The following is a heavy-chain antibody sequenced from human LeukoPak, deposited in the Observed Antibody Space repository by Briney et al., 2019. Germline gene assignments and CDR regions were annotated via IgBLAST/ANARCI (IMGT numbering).Heavy chain of an antibody. J-gene: IGHJ4*02. D-gene: IGHD3-3*01. V-gene: IGHV4-59*08. CDR1: GASISSYF. CDR2: ISDSGST. CDR3: ARRGFLDY. Sequence: SETLSLTCTVSGASISSYFWNWIRQPPGRGLEWIGYISDSGSTNYNPSLKSRVTISEDTSKNQLSLKLSSVTAADTAVYYCARRGFLDYWGQGTLVTVSS.